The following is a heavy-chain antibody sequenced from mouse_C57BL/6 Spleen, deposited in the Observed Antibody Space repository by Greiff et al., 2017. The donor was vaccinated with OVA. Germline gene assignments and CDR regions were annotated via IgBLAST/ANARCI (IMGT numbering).Heavy chain of an antibody. D-gene: IGHD2-4*01. CDR2: ISSGSSTI. CDR3: ARGGYYDYDGGFAY. CDR1: GFTFSDYG. Sequence: EVQLVESGGGLVKPGGSLKLSCAASGFTFSDYGMHWVRQAPEKGLEWVAYISSGSSTIYYADTVKGRFTISRDNAKNTLFLQMTSLRSEDTAMYYCARGGYYDYDGGFAYWGQGTLVTVSA. V-gene: IGHV5-17*01. J-gene: IGHJ3*01.